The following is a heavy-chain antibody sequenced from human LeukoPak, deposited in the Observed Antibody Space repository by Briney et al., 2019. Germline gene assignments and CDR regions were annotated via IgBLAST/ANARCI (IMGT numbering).Heavy chain of an antibody. J-gene: IGHJ2*01. V-gene: IGHV4-34*01. D-gene: IGHD2-21*01. CDR3: AMRSVVFWNFDL. CDR1: GSFSGHY. Sequence: SETLSLTCAVYGSFSGHYWSWVRQYPGKGLEWIGEINLGGNTNYNPSLKSRVIISVDTSKNHFSLKMSSVTAADTAVYYCAMRSVVFWNFDLWGRGTLVTVSS. CDR2: INLGGNT.